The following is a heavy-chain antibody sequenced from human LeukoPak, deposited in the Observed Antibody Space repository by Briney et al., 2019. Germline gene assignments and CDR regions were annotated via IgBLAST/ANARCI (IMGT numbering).Heavy chain of an antibody. CDR2: ISYDGVDK. CDR1: GFTFRSHA. J-gene: IGHJ4*02. D-gene: IGHD5-18*01. V-gene: IGHV3-30*14. Sequence: GGSLRLSCAASGFTFRSHALHWVRQAPGKGLEWVALISYDGVDKDYADSVKGRFTISRDDSKHTLYLQMNSLRAEDTAVYYCARDYLGTAMINGIDYWGQGTLVTVSS. CDR3: ARDYLGTAMINGIDY.